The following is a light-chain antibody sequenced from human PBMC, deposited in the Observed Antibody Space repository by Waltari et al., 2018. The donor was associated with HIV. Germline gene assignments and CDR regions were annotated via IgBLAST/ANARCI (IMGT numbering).Light chain of an antibody. CDR2: ERS. Sequence: EIVLTQSPATLSVSPGERVTLSCRASQRIGSYLAWFQQKPGQVPSLLIYERSVRATGIPARFSGSGSGTEFTLTIGSLQYEDCAVYFCHQYGDWPFSFGQGTKLDIK. V-gene: IGKV3-15*01. CDR3: HQYGDWPFS. J-gene: IGKJ2*03. CDR1: QRIGSY.